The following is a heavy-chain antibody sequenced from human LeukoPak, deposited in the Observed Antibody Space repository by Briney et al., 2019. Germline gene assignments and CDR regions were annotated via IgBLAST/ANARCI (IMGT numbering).Heavy chain of an antibody. CDR3: ATIDFWSDYFSVRVGDHAFDI. D-gene: IGHD3-3*01. V-gene: IGHV5-51*01. CDR2: IYPGDSDT. J-gene: IGHJ3*02. CDR1: GYSFTSYW. Sequence: KRGESLKISCKGSGYSFTSYWIGWVRQMPGKGLEWMGIIYPGDSDTRYSPSFQGQVTISADKSISTAYLQWSSLKASDTAMYYCATIDFWSDYFSVRVGDHAFDIWGQGTMVTVSS.